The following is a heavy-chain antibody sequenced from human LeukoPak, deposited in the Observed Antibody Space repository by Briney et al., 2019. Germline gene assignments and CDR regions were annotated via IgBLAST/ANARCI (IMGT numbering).Heavy chain of an antibody. CDR2: ISSDGTII. CDR3: ARVVPPTDYGSGSYFWDPYYFDY. CDR1: GFTVRSYW. V-gene: IGHV3-74*01. D-gene: IGHD3-10*01. J-gene: IGHJ4*02. Sequence: QAGGSLRLSCAVSGFTVRSYWMSWVRQAPGKGLVWVSRISSDGTIISYADSVKGRFTLSRDTAKNTLYLQMNSLRAEDTAVYYCARVVPPTDYGSGSYFWDPYYFDYWGQGTLVTVSS.